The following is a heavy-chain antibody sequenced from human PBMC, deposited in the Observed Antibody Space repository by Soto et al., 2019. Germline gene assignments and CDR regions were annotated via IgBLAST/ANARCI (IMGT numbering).Heavy chain of an antibody. CDR1: GGSISSSSYY. CDR2: IYYSGST. CDR3: ARQGRDGYTLADDY. D-gene: IGHD5-12*01. Sequence: QLQLQESGPGLVKPSETLSLTCTVSGGSISSSSYYWGWIRQPPGKGLEWIGSIYYSGSTYYNPSLKSRVTISEDTSNNQFSLKLSSVIASDTAVYYCARQGRDGYTLADDYWGQGTLVTVSS. J-gene: IGHJ4*02. V-gene: IGHV4-39*01.